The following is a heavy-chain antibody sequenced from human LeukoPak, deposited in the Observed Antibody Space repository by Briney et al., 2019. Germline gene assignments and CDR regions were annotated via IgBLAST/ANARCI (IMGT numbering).Heavy chain of an antibody. D-gene: IGHD4-17*01. CDR2: ISAYSGKT. J-gene: IGHJ5*02. CDR1: GYTFTSYG. Sequence: ASVTVSCKASGYTFTSYGISWVRPARGQGREGMGWISAYSGKTNYAQKLQGRVTMTTDTSTSTAYMEVRSLRSNATAVYYLARLNGDYDGFWFDPWGQGTLVTVSS. CDR3: ARLNGDYDGFWFDP. V-gene: IGHV1-18*01.